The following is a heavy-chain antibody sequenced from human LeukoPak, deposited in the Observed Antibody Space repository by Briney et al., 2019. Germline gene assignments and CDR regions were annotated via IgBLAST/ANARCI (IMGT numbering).Heavy chain of an antibody. CDR3: ARDRYYGSGSYSLDV. Sequence: GGSLRLSCAASGFTFSDYYMSWIRQAPGKGLEWVSYISSSGSTIYYADSVKGRFTISRDNAKNSLYLQMNSLRAEDTAVYYCARDRYYGSGSYSLDVWGKGTTVTISS. V-gene: IGHV3-11*01. CDR1: GFTFSDYY. CDR2: ISSSGSTI. J-gene: IGHJ6*04. D-gene: IGHD3-10*01.